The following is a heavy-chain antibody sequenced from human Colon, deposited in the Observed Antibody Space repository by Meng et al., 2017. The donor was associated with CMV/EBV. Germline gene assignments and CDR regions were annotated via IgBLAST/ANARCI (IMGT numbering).Heavy chain of an antibody. CDR2: ITTDKGKT. V-gene: IGHV1-18*01. Sequence: ASVKVSCKTSGYNFASYGITWVRRAPGQGLEWMGWITTDKGKTNYAQKFQGRVTMTTDTSTNTTYMELRSLRSDDTAVYYCARGVRRIFGVVLILPFDHWGRGTLVTVSS. CDR1: GYNFASYG. CDR3: ARGVRRIFGVVLILPFDH. D-gene: IGHD3-3*01. J-gene: IGHJ4*02.